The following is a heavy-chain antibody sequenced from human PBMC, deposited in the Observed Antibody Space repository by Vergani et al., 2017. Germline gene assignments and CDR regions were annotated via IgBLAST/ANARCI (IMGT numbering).Heavy chain of an antibody. V-gene: IGHV4-34*12. CDR2: IVHTGRP. CDR3: ARVNTETNGHLYYYYYMDV. CDR1: GGSFTSYH. J-gene: IGHJ6*03. D-gene: IGHD4-11*01. Sequence: QVQLQQWGGGLLKPSETLSLTCVVNGGSFTSYHWTWIRQSPGEGLEWVGDIVHTGRPDYNPSLKSRLTMSVDNSRNQFSLTLNSMTATDTAIYFCARVNTETNGHLYYYYYMDVWGQGTAVTVS.